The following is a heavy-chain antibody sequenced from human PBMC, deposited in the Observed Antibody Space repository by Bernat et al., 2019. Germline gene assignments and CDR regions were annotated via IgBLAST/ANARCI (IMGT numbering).Heavy chain of an antibody. CDR1: GFTVSNAW. CDR3: TTEVGATFSSGMDV. D-gene: IGHD1-26*01. Sequence: EVQLVESGGGVVKPGGSLRLSCAASGFTVSNAWMSWVRQAPGKGREGVGRIQSKTDGGTTDYAAPVKGRFPISRDDSTNTLYLQMNSLKSADTAVYYCTTEVGATFSSGMDVWGQGTTVTVSS. V-gene: IGHV3-15*01. J-gene: IGHJ6*02. CDR2: IQSKTDGGTT.